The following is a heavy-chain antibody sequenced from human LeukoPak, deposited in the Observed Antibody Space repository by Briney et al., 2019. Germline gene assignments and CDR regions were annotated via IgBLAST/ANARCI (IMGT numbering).Heavy chain of an antibody. J-gene: IGHJ3*02. CDR3: ASPSIVATRPGDAFDI. CDR1: GYTFTSYG. CDR2: ISAYNGNT. D-gene: IGHD5-12*01. Sequence: VASVKVSCKASGYTFTSYGISWVRQAPGQGLEWMGWISAYNGNTNYAQKLQGRVTMTTDTSTSTAYMELRSLRSDDTAVYYCASPSIVATRPGDAFDIWGQGTMVTVSS. V-gene: IGHV1-18*01.